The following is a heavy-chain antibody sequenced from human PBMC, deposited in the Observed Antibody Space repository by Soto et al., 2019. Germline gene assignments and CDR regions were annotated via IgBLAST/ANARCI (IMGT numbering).Heavy chain of an antibody. D-gene: IGHD1-26*01. V-gene: IGHV3-66*01. CDR1: GFTVSNNY. CDR3: ASDLVGATTEYFQH. CDR2: IYSGGGT. Sequence: EVQLVESGGGLVQPGGSLRLSCAASGFTVSNNYISWVRQASRKGLEWVSVIYSGGGTYYADSVKGRFTISRDNSKNTLYLQMNSLRAQHTAVYYCASDLVGATTEYFQHWGQGTLVTVS. J-gene: IGHJ1*01.